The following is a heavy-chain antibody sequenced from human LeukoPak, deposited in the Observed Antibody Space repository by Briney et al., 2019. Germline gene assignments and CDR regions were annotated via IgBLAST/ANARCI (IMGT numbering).Heavy chain of an antibody. CDR1: GDSISSSSYY. Sequence: PSETLSLTCTVSGDSISSSSYYWGWIRQPPGKGLEWIGSIYYSGSTYYNPSLKSRVTISVDTSKNQFSLKLSSVTAADTAVYYCAQSGSYYGCFDYWGQGTLVTVSS. D-gene: IGHD1-26*01. CDR3: AQSGSYYGCFDY. V-gene: IGHV4-39*01. CDR2: IYYSGST. J-gene: IGHJ4*02.